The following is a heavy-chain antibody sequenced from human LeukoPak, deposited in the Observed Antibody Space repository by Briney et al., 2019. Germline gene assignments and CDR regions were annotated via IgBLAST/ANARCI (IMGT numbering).Heavy chain of an antibody. D-gene: IGHD2-21*01. V-gene: IGHV1-69*05. Sequence: SVKVSFKASGGTFSSYAISWVRQAPGQGLEWMGRIIPIFGTANYAQKFQGRITITTEESTSPTYQEPSSLRSEDTAVYFGARSDNDVFDIWGQGTMVTVSS. CDR3: ARSDNDVFDI. CDR1: GGTFSSYA. J-gene: IGHJ3*02. CDR2: IIPIFGTA.